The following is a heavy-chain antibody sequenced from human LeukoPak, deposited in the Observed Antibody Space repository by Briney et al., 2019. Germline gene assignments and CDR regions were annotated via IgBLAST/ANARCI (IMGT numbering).Heavy chain of an antibody. CDR1: GFTFSSYS. V-gene: IGHV3-21*01. CDR3: ARDFDYGDYGVNYFDY. CDR2: ISSRSSYI. D-gene: IGHD4-17*01. Sequence: PGGSLRLSRAASGFTFSSYSMNWVRQAPGKGLEWVSSISSRSSYIYYADSVKGRFTISRDNAKNSLYLQMNSQRAEDTAVYYCARDFDYGDYGVNYFDYWGQGTLVTVSS. J-gene: IGHJ4*02.